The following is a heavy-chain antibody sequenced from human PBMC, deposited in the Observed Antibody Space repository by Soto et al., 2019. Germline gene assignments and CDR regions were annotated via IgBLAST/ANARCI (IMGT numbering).Heavy chain of an antibody. V-gene: IGHV1-69*13. CDR1: GGTFSSYA. CDR3: ARDSSSWSVGYYYYGMDV. D-gene: IGHD6-13*01. CDR2: IIPIFGTA. J-gene: IGHJ6*02. Sequence: SVKVSCKASGGTFSSYAISWVRQAPGQGLEWMGGIIPIFGTANYAQKFQGRVTITADESTSTAYMELSSLRSEDTAVYYCARDSSSWSVGYYYYGMDVWGQGTTVTVSS.